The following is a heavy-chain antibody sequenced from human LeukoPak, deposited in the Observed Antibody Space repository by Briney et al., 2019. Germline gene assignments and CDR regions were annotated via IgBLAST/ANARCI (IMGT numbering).Heavy chain of an antibody. CDR3: ARDSSGYPYYFGY. CDR1: GGSISSGGYS. J-gene: IGHJ4*02. Sequence: SETLSLTCAVSGGSISSGGYSWSWIRQPPGKGLEWIGYIYHSGSTYYNPSLKSRVTISVDRSKNQFSLKLSSVTAADTAVYYCARDSSGYPYYFGYWGQGTLVTVSS. V-gene: IGHV4-30-2*01. D-gene: IGHD3-22*01. CDR2: IYHSGST.